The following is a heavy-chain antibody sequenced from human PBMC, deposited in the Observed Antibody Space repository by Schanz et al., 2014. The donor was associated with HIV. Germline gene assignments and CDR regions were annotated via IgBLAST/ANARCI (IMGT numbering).Heavy chain of an antibody. V-gene: IGHV4-31*02. CDR1: GYSISRGGYY. CDR2: IYHSGST. D-gene: IGHD6-13*01. J-gene: IGHJ6*02. CDR3: AREGMEQMVNILDV. Sequence: QVHLQESGPGLVKPSQTLSLTCSVSGYSISRGGYYWSWIRQHPGKGLDWIGYIYHSGSTYYNPSLNTRARIAVDTSKNQLSLKLRFVNAADTAVYYCAREGMEQMVNILDVWGQGTRVNVSS.